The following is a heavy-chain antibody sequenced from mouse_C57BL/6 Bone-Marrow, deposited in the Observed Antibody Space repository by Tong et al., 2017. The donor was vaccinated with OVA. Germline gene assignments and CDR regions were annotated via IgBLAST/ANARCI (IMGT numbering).Heavy chain of an antibody. Sequence: EVQLQESGPSLVRPSQSLSLTCTVTGYSITSGYDWHWIRHFPGNKLEWMGYISYSGSTNYNPSLKSRISITHDTSKNHFFLKLNSVTTEDTATYYCARGFAYWGQGTLVTVSA. V-gene: IGHV3-1*01. J-gene: IGHJ3*01. CDR3: ARGFAY. CDR1: GYSITSGYD. CDR2: ISYSGST.